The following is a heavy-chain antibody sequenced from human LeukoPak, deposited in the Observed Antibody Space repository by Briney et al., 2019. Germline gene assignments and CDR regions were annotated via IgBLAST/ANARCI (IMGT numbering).Heavy chain of an antibody. J-gene: IGHJ4*02. CDR1: GGTFSSYA. D-gene: IGHD1-26*01. CDR3: ARDRGNSGEGDFDY. V-gene: IGHV1-69*04. Sequence: ASVKVSCKASGGTFSSYAISWVRQAPGQGLEWMRRIIPILGIANYAQKFQGRVTITADKSTSTAYMELSSLRSEDTAVYYCARDRGNSGEGDFDYWGQGTLVTVSS. CDR2: IIPILGIA.